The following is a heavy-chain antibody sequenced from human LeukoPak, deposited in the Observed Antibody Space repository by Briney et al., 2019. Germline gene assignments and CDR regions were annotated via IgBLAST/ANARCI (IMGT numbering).Heavy chain of an antibody. CDR3: ARAGWFSTTWHFDY. V-gene: IGHV4-59*02. CDR2: IYYSGTT. CDR1: GFTVSSNY. D-gene: IGHD6-19*01. J-gene: IGHJ4*02. Sequence: PGGSLRLSCAASGFTVSSNYMSWVRQAPGKGLEWIGYIYYSGTTNYNPSLKSRVRISVDTSKNQFSLNLSSVTAADTAVYYCARAGWFSTTWHFDYWGQGILVTVSS.